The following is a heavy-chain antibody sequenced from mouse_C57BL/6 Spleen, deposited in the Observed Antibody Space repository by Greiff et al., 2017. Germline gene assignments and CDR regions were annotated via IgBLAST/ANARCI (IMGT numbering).Heavy chain of an antibody. CDR3: ARSPAYYSNQGYFDV. CDR2: IYWDDDK. D-gene: IGHD2-5*01. J-gene: IGHJ1*03. CDR1: GFSLSTSGMG. V-gene: IGHV8-12*01. Sequence: QVTLKVSGPGILQSSQTLSLTCSFSGFSLSTSGMGVSWIRQPSGKGLEWLAHIYWDDDKRYNPSLKSRLTISKDTSRNQLFLKITSVDTADTATYYCARSPAYYSNQGYFDVWGTGTTVTVSS.